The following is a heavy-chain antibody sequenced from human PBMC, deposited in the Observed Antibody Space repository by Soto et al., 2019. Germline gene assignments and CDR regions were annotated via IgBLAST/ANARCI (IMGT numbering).Heavy chain of an antibody. D-gene: IGHD6-19*01. Sequence: GGSLRLSCVASGFTFDDYAMYWVRQAPGKGLEWVSGINWNSVTLTYADSVKGRFTISRDNAKKSLYLQMNSLRPEDTALYYCAKDIRVGQQWLEFDYWGQGTLVTVSS. CDR3: AKDIRVGQQWLEFDY. CDR2: INWNSVTL. V-gene: IGHV3-9*01. J-gene: IGHJ4*02. CDR1: GFTFDDYA.